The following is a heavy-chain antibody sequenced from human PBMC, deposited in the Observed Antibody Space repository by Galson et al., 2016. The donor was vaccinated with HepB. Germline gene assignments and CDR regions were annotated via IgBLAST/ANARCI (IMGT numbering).Heavy chain of an antibody. CDR1: GFSVSSNY. V-gene: IGHV3-53*01. CDR3: AREAIAAAGTHDAFDI. J-gene: IGHJ3*02. CDR2: IYSGGST. Sequence: ASGFSVSSNYIIWVRQAPGKGLEWVSAIYSGGSTYYADAVKGHFTVSRDNPKNTVYLQMNSLRAEDTAVYYCAREAIAAAGTHDAFDIWGQGTMVTVCS. D-gene: IGHD6-13*01.